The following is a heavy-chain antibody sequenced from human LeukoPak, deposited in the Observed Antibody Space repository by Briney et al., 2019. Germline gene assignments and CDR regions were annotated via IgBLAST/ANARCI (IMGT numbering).Heavy chain of an antibody. CDR1: GYTFTSYY. J-gene: IGHJ6*03. V-gene: IGHV1-69*06. CDR2: IIPIFGTA. CDR3: ATQGSSSWYSVVRYYYYYMDV. Sequence: GASVKVSCKASGYTFTSYYMHWVRQAPGQGLEWMGGIIPIFGTANYAQKFQGRVTITADKSTSTAYMELSSLRSEDTAVYYCATQGSSSWYSVVRYYYYYMDVWGKGTTVTVSS. D-gene: IGHD6-13*01.